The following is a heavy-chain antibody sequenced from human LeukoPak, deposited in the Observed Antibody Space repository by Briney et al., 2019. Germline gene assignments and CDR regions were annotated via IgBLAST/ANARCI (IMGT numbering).Heavy chain of an antibody. J-gene: IGHJ4*02. Sequence: SETLSLTCTVSGYSISSGYYWGWIRQPPGKGLEWIGSIYHSGSTYYNPSLKSRVTISVDTSKNQFSLKLSSVTAADTAVYYCARDRSGSLGYWGQGTLVTVSS. CDR1: GYSISSGYY. CDR3: ARDRSGSLGY. CDR2: IYHSGST. D-gene: IGHD1-26*01. V-gene: IGHV4-38-2*02.